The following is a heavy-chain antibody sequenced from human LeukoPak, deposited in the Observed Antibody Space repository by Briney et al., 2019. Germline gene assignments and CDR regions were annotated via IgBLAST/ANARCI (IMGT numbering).Heavy chain of an antibody. D-gene: IGHD6-19*01. Sequence: GASVKVSCKASGYTFTSYGISWVRQAPGQGLEWMGWISAYNGNTNYAQKLQGRVTMTTDTSTSTAYMELRSLRSDDTAVYYCARVNLWEQWLVAPFDYWGQGTLVTVSS. J-gene: IGHJ4*02. V-gene: IGHV1-18*01. CDR1: GYTFTSYG. CDR3: ARVNLWEQWLVAPFDY. CDR2: ISAYNGNT.